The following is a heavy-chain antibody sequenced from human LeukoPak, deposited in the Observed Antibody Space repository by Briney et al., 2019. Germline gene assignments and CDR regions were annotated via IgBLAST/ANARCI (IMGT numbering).Heavy chain of an antibody. Sequence: GGSLRLSCAASGFSVINAWMSWVRQAPGKGLERVSSISSRSSYIFYADSVKGRFTISRDNASNSRYLQMTSPAAEDTAVEYCATDAQRLLPQGYYYYMDVWGKGTTVTVSS. CDR2: ISSRSSYI. CDR1: GFSVINAW. D-gene: IGHD6-25*01. J-gene: IGHJ6*03. V-gene: IGHV3-21*03. CDR3: ATDAQRLLPQGYYYYMDV.